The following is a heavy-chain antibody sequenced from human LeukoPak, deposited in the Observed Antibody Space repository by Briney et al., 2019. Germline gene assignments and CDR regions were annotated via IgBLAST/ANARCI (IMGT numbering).Heavy chain of an antibody. CDR3: VRHRALVVVAATRLGLVDY. D-gene: IGHD2-15*01. CDR2: IYYSGST. J-gene: IGHJ4*02. CDR1: GGSISSSSYY. Sequence: SETLSLTCTVSGGSISSSSYYWGWIRQPPGKGLEWIGSIYYSGSTYYNPSLKSRVTISVDTSKNQFSLKLSSVTAADTAVYYCVRHRALVVVAATRLGLVDYWGQGTLVTVSS. V-gene: IGHV4-39*01.